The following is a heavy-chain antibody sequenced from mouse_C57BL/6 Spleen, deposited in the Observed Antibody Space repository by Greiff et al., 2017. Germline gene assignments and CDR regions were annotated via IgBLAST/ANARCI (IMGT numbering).Heavy chain of an antibody. CDR3: ARSGYPRNYFDY. CDR2: IYPRSGNT. D-gene: IGHD3-2*02. V-gene: IGHV1-81*01. Sequence: VQLQQSGAELARPGASVKLSCKASGYTFTSYGISWVKQRTGQGLEWIGEIYPRSGNTYYNEKFKGKATLTADKSSSTAYMELRSLTSEDSAVYFCARSGYPRNYFDYWGQGTTLTVSS. J-gene: IGHJ2*01. CDR1: GYTFTSYG.